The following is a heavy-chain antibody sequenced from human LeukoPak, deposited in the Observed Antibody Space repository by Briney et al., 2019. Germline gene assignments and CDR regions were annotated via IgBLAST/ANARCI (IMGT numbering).Heavy chain of an antibody. CDR3: ARGYCSGGSCYWSGAFFDY. CDR1: GFTFDDYG. D-gene: IGHD2-15*01. Sequence: GGSLRLSCAASGFTFDDYGMSWVRQAPGKGLEWVSGINWNGGSTGYADSVKGRFTISRDNAKNSLYLQMNSLRAEDTALYYCARGYCSGGSCYWSGAFFDYWGQGTLVTVSS. J-gene: IGHJ4*02. CDR2: INWNGGST. V-gene: IGHV3-20*04.